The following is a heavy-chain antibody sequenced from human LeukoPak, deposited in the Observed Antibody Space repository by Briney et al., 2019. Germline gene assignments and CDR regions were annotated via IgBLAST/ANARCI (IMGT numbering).Heavy chain of an antibody. V-gene: IGHV3-66*01. CDR2: LYSNGDT. D-gene: IGHD4-17*01. CDR1: GLTVTNNY. J-gene: IGHJ4*02. CDR3: TYGDYPLTY. Sequence: GGSLRLSCAASGLTVTNNYWHWVRQPPGKGPEWISLLYSNGDTKYADSVKGRFTFSRDNSKNTLYLQMNGLRAEDTAVYYCTYGDYPLTYWGQGTLVTVSS.